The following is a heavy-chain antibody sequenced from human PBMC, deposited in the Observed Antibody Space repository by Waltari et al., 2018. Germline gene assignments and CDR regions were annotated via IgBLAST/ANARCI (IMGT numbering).Heavy chain of an antibody. CDR3: ARDSKPYSSTAFGVQH. V-gene: IGHV3-30-3*01. Sequence: QVQLVESGGGVVQPGRSLRLSWAASGFTFSSYAMQWVRQAPGKGLEWVAVIAYDGSNKYYADSVKGRFTISRDNSKNTLYLQMNSLRAEDTAVYYCARDSKPYSSTAFGVQHWGQGTLVTVSS. CDR2: IAYDGSNK. CDR1: GFTFSSYA. D-gene: IGHD6-13*01. J-gene: IGHJ1*01.